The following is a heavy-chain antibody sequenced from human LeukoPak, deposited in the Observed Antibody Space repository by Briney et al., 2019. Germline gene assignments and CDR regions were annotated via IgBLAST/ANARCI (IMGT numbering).Heavy chain of an antibody. V-gene: IGHV3-23*01. J-gene: IGHJ6*02. CDR1: GFTFSDYA. CDR3: AKSSLPENYYYYGMDV. Sequence: GASLRLSCAASGFTFSDYALSWVRQAPGMGPECVSAISASGIATYYAESVKGRFSISRDNSRSSLYLQMNSLRADDTAVYYCAKSSLPENYYYYGMDVRGQGITVTVS. CDR2: ISASGIAT.